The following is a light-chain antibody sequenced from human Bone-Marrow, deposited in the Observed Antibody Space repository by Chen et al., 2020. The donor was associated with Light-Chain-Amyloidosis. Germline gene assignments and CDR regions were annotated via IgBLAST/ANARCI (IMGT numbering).Light chain of an antibody. CDR2: DIS. CDR1: INDFCAYHY. Sequence: QSALPQPASVSGSPGQSRTLSCTITINDFCAYHYVSWYQQRPGKAPKLILYDISNRPSGVSSRFSASKSANTASLTISDLQPDDEAHYYCSSYTKSDTLEWVFGGGTKVTVL. J-gene: IGLJ3*02. V-gene: IGLV2-14*01. CDR3: SSYTKSDTLEWV.